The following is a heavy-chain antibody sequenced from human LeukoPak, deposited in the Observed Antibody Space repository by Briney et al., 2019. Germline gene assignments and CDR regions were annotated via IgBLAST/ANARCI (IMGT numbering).Heavy chain of an antibody. D-gene: IGHD6-13*01. CDR1: GFTASSNY. CDR3: ARDHYIAAADTVNWFDP. J-gene: IGHJ5*02. Sequence: GGSLKLSWAASGFTASSNYMSWVRQAPGKGLEWVSVIYSGGSTYYADSVKGRLTISRDNSKNTLYLQMNSLRAEDTAVYYCARDHYIAAADTVNWFDPWGQGTLVTVSS. V-gene: IGHV3-66*01. CDR2: IYSGGST.